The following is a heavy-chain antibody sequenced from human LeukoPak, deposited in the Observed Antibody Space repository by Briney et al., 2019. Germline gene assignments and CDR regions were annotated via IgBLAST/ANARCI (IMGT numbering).Heavy chain of an antibody. V-gene: IGHV3-23*01. D-gene: IGHD4-17*01. J-gene: IGHJ4*02. CDR1: GFTFSSYA. CDR3: AKFSGNDYGRPIDY. CDR2: ISGSGGST. Sequence: SGGSLRLSCAASGFTFSSYAMSWVRQAPGKGLEWVSAISGSGGSTYYADSVKGRFTISRDNSKNTLYLQMNSLRAEDTAVYYCAKFSGNDYGRPIDYWGQGTLVTVSS.